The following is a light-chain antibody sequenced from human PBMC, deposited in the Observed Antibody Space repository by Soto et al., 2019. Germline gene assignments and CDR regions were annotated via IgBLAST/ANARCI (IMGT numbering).Light chain of an antibody. Sequence: QSALTQPASVSGSPGQSITISCTGTSSDVGSYNLVSCYQQHPGKAPKLMIYEGSKRPSGVSNRFSGSKSGNTASLTISGLQAEDEADYYCCSYAGSRSVVFGGGTKLTVL. CDR3: CSYAGSRSVV. CDR1: SSDVGSYNL. V-gene: IGLV2-23*01. CDR2: EGS. J-gene: IGLJ2*01.